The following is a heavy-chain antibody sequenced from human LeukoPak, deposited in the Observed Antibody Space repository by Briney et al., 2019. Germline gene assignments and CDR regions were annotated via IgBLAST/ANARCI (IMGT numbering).Heavy chain of an antibody. CDR2: MFISGRT. V-gene: IGHV4-4*07. Sequence: PPETLSLSCTVSGDSISTYCRSWVRQPAGRGLEWIGCMFISGRTIYTPSLKSRVTMSIDTSQNQFSLRLSSVTAEDTAVYYCAGQADDCAMEIWGQGTTVTVSS. CDR1: GDSISTYC. CDR3: AGQADDCAMEI. J-gene: IGHJ6*02. D-gene: IGHD2-21*01.